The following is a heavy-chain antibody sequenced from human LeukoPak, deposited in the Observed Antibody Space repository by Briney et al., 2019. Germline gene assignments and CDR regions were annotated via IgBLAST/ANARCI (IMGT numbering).Heavy chain of an antibody. V-gene: IGHV1-2*02. CDR1: GYSFTDKY. CDR2: INPNSGGT. J-gene: IGHJ5*02. CDR3: ARAGGRSWLDP. Sequence: ASVKVSCKASGYSFTDKYMHWVRQAPGQGLEWMGWINPNSGGTNYAQKFQGRVTMTTDTSMSTACMELSRLTSDDTAVYYCARAGGRSWLDPWGQGTLVTVSS.